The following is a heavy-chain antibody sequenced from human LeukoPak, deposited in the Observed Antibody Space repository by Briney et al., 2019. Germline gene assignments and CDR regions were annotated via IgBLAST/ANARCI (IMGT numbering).Heavy chain of an antibody. CDR3: ARHAPTRVVPAAILPWFDP. CDR2: IYYSGST. J-gene: IGHJ5*02. CDR1: GGSISNGGYY. V-gene: IGHV4-31*03. D-gene: IGHD2-2*02. Sequence: PSQTLSLTCTVSGGSISNGGYYWSWIRQHPGKGLEWIGYIYYSGSTNYNPSLKSRVTISVDTSKNQFSLKLSSVTAADTAVYYCARHAPTRVVPAAILPWFDPWGQGTLVTVSS.